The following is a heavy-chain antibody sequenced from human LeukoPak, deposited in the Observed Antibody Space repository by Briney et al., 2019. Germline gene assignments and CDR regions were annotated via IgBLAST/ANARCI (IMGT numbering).Heavy chain of an antibody. D-gene: IGHD3-9*01. CDR1: GFTFSSYG. V-gene: IGHV3-30*02. CDR3: AKDPRSGDYDILEP. CDR2: IRYDGSNK. J-gene: IGHJ4*02. Sequence: GGSLRLSCAAPGFTFSSYGMHWVRQAPGKGLEWVAFIRYDGSNKYYADSVKGRFTISRDNSKNTLYLQMNSLRAEDTAVYYCAKDPRSGDYDILEPWGQGTLVTVSS.